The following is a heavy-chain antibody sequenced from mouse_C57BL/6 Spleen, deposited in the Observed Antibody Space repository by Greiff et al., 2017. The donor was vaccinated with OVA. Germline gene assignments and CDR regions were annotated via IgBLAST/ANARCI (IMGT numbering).Heavy chain of an antibody. Sequence: QVQLKESGPELVKPGASVKISCKASGYAFSSSWMNWVKQRPGKGLEWIGRIYPGDGDTNYNGKFKGKATLTADKSSSTAYMQLSSLTSEDSAVYFCARSTTTVVAKLYYFDYWGQGTTLTVSS. CDR2: IYPGDGDT. J-gene: IGHJ2*01. V-gene: IGHV1-82*01. CDR3: ARSTTTVVAKLYYFDY. D-gene: IGHD1-1*01. CDR1: GYAFSSSW.